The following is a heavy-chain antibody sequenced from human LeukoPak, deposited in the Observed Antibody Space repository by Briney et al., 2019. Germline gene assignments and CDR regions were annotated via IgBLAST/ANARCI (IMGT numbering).Heavy chain of an antibody. V-gene: IGHV1-69*13. CDR2: IIPIFGTA. J-gene: IGHJ4*02. CDR3: ARDLTQYSGSYYPFDY. Sequence: GASVKVSCKASGGTFSSYAISWVRQALGQGLEWMGGIIPIFGTANYAQKFQGRVTITADESTSTAYMELSSLRSEDTAVYYCARDLTQYSGSYYPFDYWGQGTLVTGSS. D-gene: IGHD1-26*01. CDR1: GGTFSSYA.